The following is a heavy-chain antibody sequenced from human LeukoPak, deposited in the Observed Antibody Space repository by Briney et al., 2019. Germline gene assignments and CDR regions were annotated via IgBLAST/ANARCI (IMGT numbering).Heavy chain of an antibody. CDR2: ISAYSGKT. D-gene: IGHD3-22*01. Sequence: GASVKVSCKVSGYTLTELSMHWVRQAPGQGLEWMGWISAYSGKTNYAQKLQGRVTMTTDTSTSTAYMELRSLRSDDTAVYYCARRLDYYDISGYHTLDYWGQGTLVTVSS. J-gene: IGHJ4*02. V-gene: IGHV1-18*01. CDR1: GYTLTELS. CDR3: ARRLDYYDISGYHTLDY.